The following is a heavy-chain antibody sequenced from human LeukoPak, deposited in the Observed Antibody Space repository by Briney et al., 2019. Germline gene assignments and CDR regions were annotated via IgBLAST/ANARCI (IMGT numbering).Heavy chain of an antibody. CDR1: GFTFSGYW. J-gene: IGHJ5*02. CDR3: ARAMT. V-gene: IGHV3-7*01. Sequence: GGSLRLSCAASGFTFSGYWMSWVRQAPGKGLQWVANIKPDGSDKAYVDSVKGRFTISRDNTKNSLYLQMSSLRAEDTAVYYCARAMTWGQGTLVSVSS. CDR2: IKPDGSDK.